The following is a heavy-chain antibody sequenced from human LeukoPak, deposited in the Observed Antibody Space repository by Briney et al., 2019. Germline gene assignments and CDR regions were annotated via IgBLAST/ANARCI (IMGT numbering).Heavy chain of an antibody. CDR2: IYYSGST. D-gene: IGHD6-19*01. CDR3: ARALYSSGWYYFDY. Sequence: SETLSLTCTVSGGSISSYYWSWIRQPPGKGLEWIGYIYYSGSTNYNPSLKSRVTISVDTSKNQFYLKLSSVTAADTAVYYCARALYSSGWYYFDYWGQGTLVTVSS. V-gene: IGHV4-59*08. CDR1: GGSISSYY. J-gene: IGHJ4*02.